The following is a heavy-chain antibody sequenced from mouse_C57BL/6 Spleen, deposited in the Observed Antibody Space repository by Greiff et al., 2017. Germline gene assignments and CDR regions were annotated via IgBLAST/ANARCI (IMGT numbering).Heavy chain of an antibody. Sequence: VQLQQSGPELVKPGASVKISCKASGYTFTDYYMNWVKQSHGKSLEWIGDINPNNGGTSYNQKFKGKATLTADKSSSTAYMERRSLTSEDSAVYYCARGDYDYHYAMDYWGQGTSVTVSS. CDR3: ARGDYDYHYAMDY. V-gene: IGHV1-26*01. D-gene: IGHD2-4*01. CDR1: GYTFTDYY. J-gene: IGHJ4*01. CDR2: INPNNGGT.